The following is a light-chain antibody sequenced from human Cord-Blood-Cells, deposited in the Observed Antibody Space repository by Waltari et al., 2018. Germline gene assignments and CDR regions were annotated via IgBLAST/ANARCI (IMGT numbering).Light chain of an antibody. CDR3: QSYDSSLSGSV. Sequence: HSVLTQPPSASGAPGQRVTISCTGSSSHIGAGYDVHWYHQLPGTAPNPLIFGNSNRPSGVPDRFSGSKSGTSASLAITGLQAEDEADYYCQSYDSSLSGSVFGGGTKLTVL. CDR1: SSHIGAGYD. CDR2: GNS. V-gene: IGLV1-40*01. J-gene: IGLJ2*01.